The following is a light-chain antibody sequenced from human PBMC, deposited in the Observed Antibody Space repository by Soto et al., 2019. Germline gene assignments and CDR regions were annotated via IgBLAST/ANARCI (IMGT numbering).Light chain of an antibody. CDR2: DAS. V-gene: IGKV3-11*01. J-gene: IGKJ1*01. CDR3: QQYKSYSPRT. Sequence: EIVLAQSPCTLSLSIGRRATLSFRASQSVNSYLAWYQQKPGQAPRLVLYDASTRATGIPARFSGSGSGTEFTLTISSLQPDDSATYYCQQYKSYSPRTFGQGTKVDIK. CDR1: QSVNSY.